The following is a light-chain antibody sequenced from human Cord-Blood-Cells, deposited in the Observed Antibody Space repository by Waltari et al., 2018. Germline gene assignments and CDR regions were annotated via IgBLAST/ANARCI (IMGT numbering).Light chain of an antibody. CDR2: DVS. CDR1: SSDVGGYNY. CDR3: SSYTSSSTWV. J-gene: IGLJ3*02. Sequence: QSALTQPASVSGSPGQSITISCTGTSSDVGGYNYVSGYQQHQGKAPKLLIYDVSERPSGVSARLSGSKSGKTASLTISGLQAEEEADYYCSSYTSSSTWVFGGGTKLTVL. V-gene: IGLV2-14*01.